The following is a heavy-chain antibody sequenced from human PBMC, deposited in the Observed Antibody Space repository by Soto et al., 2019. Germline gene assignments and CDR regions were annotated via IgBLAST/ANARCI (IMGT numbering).Heavy chain of an antibody. CDR3: ARVGELSPSYYYGMDV. CDR2: IYSGGST. D-gene: IGHD3-10*01. Sequence: HPGGSLRLSCAASGFTVSSNYMSWVRQAPGKGLEWVSVIYSGGSTYYADSVKGRFTISRDNSKNTLYLQMNSLRAEDTAVYYCARVGELSPSYYYGMDVWGQGTTVTV. CDR1: GFTVSSNY. J-gene: IGHJ6*02. V-gene: IGHV3-53*01.